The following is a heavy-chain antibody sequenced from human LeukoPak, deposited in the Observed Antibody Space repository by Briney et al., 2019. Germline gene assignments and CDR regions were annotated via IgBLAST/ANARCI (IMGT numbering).Heavy chain of an antibody. CDR1: GGSISSYY. CDR2: IYYSGST. CDR3: ARDVVSHAFDI. J-gene: IGHJ3*02. D-gene: IGHD2-15*01. V-gene: IGHV4-59*01. Sequence: PSETLSLTCTVSGGSISSYYWSWIRQPPGKGLEWIGYIYYSGSTNYNPSLKSRVTISVDTSKNQFSLKLSSVTAADTAVYYCARDVVSHAFDIWGQGTVVTVSS.